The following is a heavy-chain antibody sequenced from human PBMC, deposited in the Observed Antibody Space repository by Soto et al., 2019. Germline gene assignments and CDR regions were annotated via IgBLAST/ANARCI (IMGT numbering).Heavy chain of an antibody. CDR1: GGTFSSYA. J-gene: IGHJ4*01. D-gene: IGHD3-3*02. Sequence: GASVKVSCKASGGTFSSYAISWVRQAPGQGLEWMGGIIPIFGTANYAQKFQGRVTITADESTSTAYMELSSLRSEDTAVYYCARESTRHFWSGYWVDWGQGTLVTVSS. CDR3: ARESTRHFWSGYWVD. CDR2: IIPIFGTA. V-gene: IGHV1-69*13.